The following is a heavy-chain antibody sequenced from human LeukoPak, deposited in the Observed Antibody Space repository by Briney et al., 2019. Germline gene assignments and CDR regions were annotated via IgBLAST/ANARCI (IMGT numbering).Heavy chain of an antibody. CDR1: DESFSDYY. CDR2: IYYSGST. D-gene: IGHD3-22*01. CDR3: AGAAPYDSSGLKAFDI. Sequence: SETLSLTCTVYDESFSDYYWSWIRQHPGKGLEWIGYIYYSGSTYYNPSLKSRVTISVDTSKNQFSLKLSSVTAADTAVYYCAGAAPYDSSGLKAFDIWGQGTMVTVSS. V-gene: IGHV4-31*03. J-gene: IGHJ3*02.